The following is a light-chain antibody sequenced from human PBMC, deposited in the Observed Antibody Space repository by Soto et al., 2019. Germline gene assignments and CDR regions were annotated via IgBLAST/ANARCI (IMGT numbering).Light chain of an antibody. CDR3: QQYDNYPLT. Sequence: AIQMTQSPSSLSASVGDRVTITCRASQGIRNDLGWYQQKPGKAPKLLIYAASSLQSGVPSRFSGSGSGTEFTLTISNLQPDDFATYYCQQYDNYPLTFGGGTKVDIK. J-gene: IGKJ4*01. CDR2: AAS. CDR1: QGIRND. V-gene: IGKV1-6*01.